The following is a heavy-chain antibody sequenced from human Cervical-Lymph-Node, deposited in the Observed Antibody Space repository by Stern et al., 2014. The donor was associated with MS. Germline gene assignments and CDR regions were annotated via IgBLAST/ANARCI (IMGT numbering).Heavy chain of an antibody. CDR2: ITYDGSKT. CDR3: ARGSRGMDV. Sequence: QLQLQESGGGVVQPGRSLRVSCAASGFTFSSYPMYWVRQAPGKGLEWVGVITYDGSKTYYGDSVKGRFTLSRDNSKNTVSLQMNSLTTEDTAVYYCARGSRGMDVWGQGTTVTVSS. J-gene: IGHJ6*02. V-gene: IGHV3-30-3*01. CDR1: GFTFSSYP.